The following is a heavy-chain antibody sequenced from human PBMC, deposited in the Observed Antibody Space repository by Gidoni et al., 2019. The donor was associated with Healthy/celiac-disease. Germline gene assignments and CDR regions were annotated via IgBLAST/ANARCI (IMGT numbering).Heavy chain of an antibody. D-gene: IGHD4-17*01. Sequence: QVQLLQSGAAVKKPGASVTVSCKASGYTFTSYDSNWVRQATGQGVEWMGWMSPNSGNTGYAQKLQGRVTMTRNTSIRTAYMELSSLRSEDTAVYYCARYSTVTGGNWFDPWGQGTLVTVSS. CDR2: MSPNSGNT. V-gene: IGHV1-8*01. J-gene: IGHJ5*02. CDR3: ARYSTVTGGNWFDP. CDR1: GYTFTSYD.